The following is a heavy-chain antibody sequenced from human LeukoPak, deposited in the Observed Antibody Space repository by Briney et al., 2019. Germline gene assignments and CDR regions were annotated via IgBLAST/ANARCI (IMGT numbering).Heavy chain of an antibody. J-gene: IGHJ4*02. Sequence: ASVTVSCKASGYTFTGYYMHWVRQAPGQGLEWMGWISAYNGNTNYAQKLQGRVTMTTDTSTSTAYMELRSLRSDDTAVYYCARDSGSYPVDYWGQGTLVTVSS. CDR1: GYTFTGYY. CDR2: ISAYNGNT. V-gene: IGHV1-18*04. CDR3: ARDSGSYPVDY. D-gene: IGHD1-26*01.